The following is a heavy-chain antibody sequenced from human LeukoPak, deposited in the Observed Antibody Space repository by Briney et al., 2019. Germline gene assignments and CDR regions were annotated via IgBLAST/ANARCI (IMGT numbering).Heavy chain of an antibody. Sequence: GGSLRLSCAASGFAFSGSAMHWVRQASGEGLEWVGRIRSKANSYATAYAASVKGRFTVSRDDSKNTAYLQMNSLKTEDTAVYYCTSYDFGVVSPFDYWGQGTLVTVSS. V-gene: IGHV3-73*01. J-gene: IGHJ4*02. CDR1: GFAFSGSA. CDR3: TSYDFGVVSPFDY. CDR2: IRSKANSYAT. D-gene: IGHD3-3*01.